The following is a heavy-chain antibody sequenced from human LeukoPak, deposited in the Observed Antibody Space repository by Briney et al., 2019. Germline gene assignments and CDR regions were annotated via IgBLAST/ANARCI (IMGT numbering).Heavy chain of an antibody. V-gene: IGHV4-61*10. J-gene: IGHJ1*01. Sequence: KPSETLSLTCTVSGGSISSGSYYWSWIRQPAGKGLEWIGDINQSGSTTYNPSLKSRVTILIDTSKNQFSLELTSVTAADTAVYYCARDQTLAYCGGDCPPRYFQHWGQGTLVTVSS. CDR3: ARDQTLAYCGGDCPPRYFQH. D-gene: IGHD2-21*02. CDR1: GGSISSGSYY. CDR2: INQSGST.